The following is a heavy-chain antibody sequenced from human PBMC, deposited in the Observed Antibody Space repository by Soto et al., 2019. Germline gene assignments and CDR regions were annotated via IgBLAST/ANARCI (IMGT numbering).Heavy chain of an antibody. J-gene: IGHJ5*02. D-gene: IGHD3-3*01. CDR3: ARGNYDFWSGYYQSNWFDP. CDR2: IYYSGST. V-gene: IGHV4-30-4*01. CDR1: GGSISSGDYY. Sequence: QVQLQESGPGLVKPSQTLSLTCTVSGGSISSGDYYWSWIRQPPGKGLEWIGYIYYSGSTYYNPSPKSRVTISVDTSKNQFSLKLSSVTAADTAVYYCARGNYDFWSGYYQSNWFDPWGQGTLVTVSS.